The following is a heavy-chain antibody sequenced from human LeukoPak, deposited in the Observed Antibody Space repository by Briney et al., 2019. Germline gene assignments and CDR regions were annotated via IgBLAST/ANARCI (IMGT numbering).Heavy chain of an antibody. J-gene: IGHJ5*02. CDR2: ISGSGGST. V-gene: IGHV3-23*01. CDR1: GFSFTNFW. CDR3: AKRYYDFWSGYPRWFDP. Sequence: GGSLRLSCAVSGFSFTNFWMSWVRQAPGKGLEWVSAISGSGGSTYYADSVKGRFTISRDNSKNTLYLQMNSLRAEDTAVYYCAKRYYDFWSGYPRWFDPWGQRTLVTLSS. D-gene: IGHD3-3*01.